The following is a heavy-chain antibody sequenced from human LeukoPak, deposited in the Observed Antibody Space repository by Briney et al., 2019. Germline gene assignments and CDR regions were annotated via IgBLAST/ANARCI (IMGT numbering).Heavy chain of an antibody. J-gene: IGHJ3*02. CDR2: ISGSGGNT. D-gene: IGHD1-26*01. V-gene: IGHV3-23*01. Sequence: HPGGSLRLSCAASGFTFSSYAMSWVRQAPGKGLEWVSAISGSGGNTYYADSVKGRFTISRDNSKNTLYLQMNSLRAEDTAVYYCAKAPSGSPLHGGGAFDIWGQGTMVTVSS. CDR3: AKAPSGSPLHGGGAFDI. CDR1: GFTFSSYA.